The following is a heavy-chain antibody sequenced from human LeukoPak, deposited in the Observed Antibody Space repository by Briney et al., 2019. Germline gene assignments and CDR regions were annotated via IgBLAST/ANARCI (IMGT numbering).Heavy chain of an antibody. CDR1: GGSISSGGYY. J-gene: IGHJ6*02. CDR3: ARDNYSNYEYYYYGMDV. D-gene: IGHD4-11*01. V-gene: IGHV4-31*03. Sequence: SQTLSLTCTVSGGSISSGGYYWSWIRQHPGKGLEWIGYTYYSGSTYYNPSLKSRVTISVDTSKNQFSLKLSSVTAADTAVYYCARDNYSNYEYYYYGMDVWGQGTTVTVSS. CDR2: TYYSGST.